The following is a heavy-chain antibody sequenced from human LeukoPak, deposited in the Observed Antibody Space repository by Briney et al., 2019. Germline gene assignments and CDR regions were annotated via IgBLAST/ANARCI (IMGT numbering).Heavy chain of an antibody. V-gene: IGHV4-59*01. CDR1: GGSISSYY. J-gene: IGHJ5*02. CDR3: AGRYSSGYNWFDP. Sequence: SETLSLTCTVSGGSISSYYWSWIRQPPGKGLEWIGYIYYSGGTNYNPSLKSRVTISVDTSKNQLSLKLSSVTAADTAVYYCAGRYSSGYNWFDPWGQGTLVTVSS. CDR2: IYYSGGT. D-gene: IGHD2-15*01.